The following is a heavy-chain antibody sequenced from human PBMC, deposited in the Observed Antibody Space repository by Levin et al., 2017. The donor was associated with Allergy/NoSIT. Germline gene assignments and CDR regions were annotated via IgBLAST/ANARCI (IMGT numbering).Heavy chain of an antibody. V-gene: IGHV3-7*01. D-gene: IGHD3-10*01. CDR3: ARDHDGEDEYFDF. Sequence: GESLKISCAASGFTFRTFWMSWVRQAPGKGPEWVANIKQDGSDKYYVNSVEGRFTVSRDNAKNSLYLQMNSLRVEDTAVYYCARDHDGEDEYFDFWGQGTLVTVSS. CDR2: IKQDGSDK. CDR1: GFTFRTFW. J-gene: IGHJ4*02.